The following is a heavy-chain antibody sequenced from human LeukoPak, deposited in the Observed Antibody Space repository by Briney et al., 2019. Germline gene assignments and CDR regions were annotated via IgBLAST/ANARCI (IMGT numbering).Heavy chain of an antibody. J-gene: IGHJ6*02. V-gene: IGHV1-69*13. CDR1: GGTFSSYA. D-gene: IGHD2-2*02. Sequence: SVKVSCKASGGTFSSYAISWVRQAPGQGLEWMGGIIPIFGTANYAQKFQGRVTITADESTSTAYMELSSLRSEDTAVYYCARSEDIVVVPAAIQPYYYYGMDVWGQGTTVTVSS. CDR2: IIPIFGTA. CDR3: ARSEDIVVVPAAIQPYYYYGMDV.